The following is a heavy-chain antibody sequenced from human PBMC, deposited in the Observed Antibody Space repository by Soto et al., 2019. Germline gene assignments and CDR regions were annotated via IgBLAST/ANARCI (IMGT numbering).Heavy chain of an antibody. V-gene: IGHV4-39*01. Sequence: QLQLQESGPGLVKPSETLSLTCTVSGGSISSSSYYWGWIRQPPGQGLEWIGSIYYSGSTYYNPSRKSRVTISVDTSKNQFPLKLSSVTAADTAVYYCASTKRHYYFDYWGQGTLVTVSS. J-gene: IGHJ4*02. CDR2: IYYSGST. CDR3: ASTKRHYYFDY. CDR1: GGSISSSSYY.